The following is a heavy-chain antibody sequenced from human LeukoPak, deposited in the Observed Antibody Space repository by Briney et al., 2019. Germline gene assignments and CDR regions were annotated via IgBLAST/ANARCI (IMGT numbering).Heavy chain of an antibody. J-gene: IGHJ5*02. Sequence: GWSLRISCAASGFTFSSYWMHWVRLAPGKGLMWVSRISSDVGSTTYADSVKCRFTISRDNSRNTRYLEMNSLRAEDSAIYHCAQFLAGDGSWGRGTLVNVSS. CDR2: ISSDVGST. CDR3: AQFLAGDGS. D-gene: IGHD5-24*01. CDR1: GFTFSSYW. V-gene: IGHV3-74*01.